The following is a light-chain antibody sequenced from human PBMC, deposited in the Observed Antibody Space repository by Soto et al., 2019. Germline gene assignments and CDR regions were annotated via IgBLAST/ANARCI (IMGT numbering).Light chain of an antibody. CDR2: GAS. CDR1: QSVTSN. J-gene: IGKJ1*01. CDR3: HQYNNWPRT. V-gene: IGKV3-15*01. Sequence: ETEMTQSPATVSVSPGERPTLSCRASQSVTSNLAWYQQKPGQAPRLLIYGASTRATGIPARFSGRGSGTEFTLTISGLQSEDFAVYYCHQYNNWPRTFGQGTKVDIK.